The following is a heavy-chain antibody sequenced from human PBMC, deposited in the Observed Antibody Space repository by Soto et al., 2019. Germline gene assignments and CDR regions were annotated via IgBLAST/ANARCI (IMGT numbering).Heavy chain of an antibody. D-gene: IGHD2-2*02. V-gene: IGHV3-21*01. CDR2: ISSSSSYI. Sequence: GGSLRLSCAVSGFTFRSSPMSWVRRAPGKGLEWVSSISSSSSYIYYADSVKGRFTISRDNAKNSLYLQMNSLRAEDTAVYYWARGRTYCSSTSCYTKDYWGQGTLVTVSS. CDR1: GFTFRSSP. J-gene: IGHJ4*02. CDR3: ARGRTYCSSTSCYTKDY.